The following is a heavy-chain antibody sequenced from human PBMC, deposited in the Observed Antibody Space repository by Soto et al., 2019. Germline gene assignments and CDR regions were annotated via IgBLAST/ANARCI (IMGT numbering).Heavy chain of an antibody. J-gene: IGHJ3*02. V-gene: IGHV4-61*01. CDR3: AGERGNNAFEI. D-gene: IGHD3-16*01. CDR1: GASVSSGSYF. Sequence: SETLSLTCTVSGASVSSGSYFWSWIRQPPGRGLEWIGYVYHSGSTNYNSSLKSRVTISVDTSKNQFSLKLNSVTAADTAVYYCAGERGNNAFEIWGQGTMVTVSS. CDR2: VYHSGST.